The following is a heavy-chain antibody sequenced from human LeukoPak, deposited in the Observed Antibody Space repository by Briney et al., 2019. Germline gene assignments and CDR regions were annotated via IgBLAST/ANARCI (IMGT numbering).Heavy chain of an antibody. J-gene: IGHJ3*02. CDR1: GFTFSSYS. Sequence: GGSLRLSCAASGFTFSSYSMNWVRQAPGKGLEWVSSISSSSSYIYYADSVKGRFTISRDNAKNSLYLQMNSLGAEDTAVYYCARDAVLNDAFDIWGQGTMVTVSS. V-gene: IGHV3-21*01. D-gene: IGHD2-8*01. CDR3: ARDAVLNDAFDI. CDR2: ISSSSSYI.